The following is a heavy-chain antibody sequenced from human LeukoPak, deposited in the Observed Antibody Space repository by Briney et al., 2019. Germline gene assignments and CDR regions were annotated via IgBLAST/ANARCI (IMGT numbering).Heavy chain of an antibody. CDR2: INLDGNGR. Sequence: GGSLRLSCAASGFFFSNYRMSWVRQAQGKGLEWVANINLDGNGRFYVDSVKGRFTISRDNNKKSVYLQMNSLRAEDTAVYYCAREEADFGTSDGHFDSWGQGTLVTVSS. CDR1: GFFFSNYR. J-gene: IGHJ4*02. V-gene: IGHV3-7*03. D-gene: IGHD2-2*01. CDR3: AREEADFGTSDGHFDS.